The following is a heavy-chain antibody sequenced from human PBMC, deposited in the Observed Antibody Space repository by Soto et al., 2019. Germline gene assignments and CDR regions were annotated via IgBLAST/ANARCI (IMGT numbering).Heavy chain of an antibody. V-gene: IGHV5-10-1*01. D-gene: IGHD6-13*01. Sequence: PGESLKISCKGSGYSFAGYWITWVRQKPGKGLEWMGRIDPSDSQTYYSPSFRGHVTISVTKSITTVFLQWSSLRASDTAMYYCARQIYDSGTGPNFQYYFDSWGQGTQVTVSS. CDR1: GYSFAGYW. CDR2: IDPSDSQT. J-gene: IGHJ4*02. CDR3: ARQIYDSGTGPNFQYYFDS.